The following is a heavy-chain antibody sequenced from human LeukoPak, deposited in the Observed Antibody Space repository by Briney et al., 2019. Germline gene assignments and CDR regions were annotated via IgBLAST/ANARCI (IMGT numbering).Heavy chain of an antibody. D-gene: IGHD5-18*01. V-gene: IGHV4-4*07. J-gene: IGHJ6*03. Sequence: SETLSLTCTVSGGSISSYYWSWIRQPAGKGLEWIGRIYTSGSTNYNPSLKSRVTMSVDTSKNQFSLKLSSVTAADTAVYYCARVQPIQLWNSYYYYYMDVWGKGTTVTISS. CDR1: GGSISSYY. CDR3: ARVQPIQLWNSYYYYYMDV. CDR2: IYTSGST.